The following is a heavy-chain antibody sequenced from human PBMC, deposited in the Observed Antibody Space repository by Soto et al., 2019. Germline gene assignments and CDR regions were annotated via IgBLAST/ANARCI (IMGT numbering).Heavy chain of an antibody. Sequence: GGSLRLSCAASGFTFSSYAMSWVRQAPGKGLEWVSAISGSGGSTYYADSVKGRFTISRDNSKNTLYLQMNSLRADDTAVYYCANPYSSSSIGSVGWGQGTLVTVSS. J-gene: IGHJ4*02. CDR1: GFTFSSYA. CDR3: ANPYSSSSIGSVG. D-gene: IGHD6-6*01. V-gene: IGHV3-23*01. CDR2: ISGSGGST.